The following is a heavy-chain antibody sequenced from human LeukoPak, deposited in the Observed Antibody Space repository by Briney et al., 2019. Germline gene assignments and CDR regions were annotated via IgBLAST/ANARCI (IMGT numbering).Heavy chain of an antibody. J-gene: IGHJ6*02. CDR1: GFTFSDSY. CDR3: ARVIAAAEDYYSMDV. V-gene: IGHV3-11*06. CDR2: ISSSSSYI. D-gene: IGHD6-13*01. Sequence: SGGSLRLSCAASGFTFSDSYMSWIRQAPGKGLEWVSSISSSSSYIYYADSVKGRFTISRDNAKNSLYLQMNSLRAEDTAVYYCARVIAAAEDYYSMDVWGQGTTASVSS.